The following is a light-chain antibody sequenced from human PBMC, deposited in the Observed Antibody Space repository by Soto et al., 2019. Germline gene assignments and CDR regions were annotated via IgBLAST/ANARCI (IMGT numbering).Light chain of an antibody. V-gene: IGLV2-14*01. J-gene: IGLJ2*01. CDR2: DVS. CDR1: SSDVGGYNY. CDR3: SSYTISSPHVV. Sequence: QSVLTQPASVSGSPGQSITISCTGTSSDVGGYNYVSWYQQHPGKAPKLMIYDVSNRPSGVSNRFSGSKSDNTASLTISGLQAEDEADYYCSSYTISSPHVVFGGGTKLTVL.